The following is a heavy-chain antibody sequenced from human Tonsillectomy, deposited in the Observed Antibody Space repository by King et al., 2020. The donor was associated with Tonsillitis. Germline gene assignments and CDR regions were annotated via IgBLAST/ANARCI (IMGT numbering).Heavy chain of an antibody. CDR3: ARGVTHFDY. CDR1: GGSISSYY. D-gene: IGHD2-21*02. CDR2: IYYSGST. V-gene: IGHV4-59*01. J-gene: IGHJ4*02. Sequence: VQLQESGPGLVKPSETLSLTCSVSGGSISSYYWSWIRQPPGKGLEWIGFIYYSGSTNCNPSLKSRVTMSVDTSKNQFSLKLSSVTAADTAVYYCARGVTHFDYWGQGTLVTVSS.